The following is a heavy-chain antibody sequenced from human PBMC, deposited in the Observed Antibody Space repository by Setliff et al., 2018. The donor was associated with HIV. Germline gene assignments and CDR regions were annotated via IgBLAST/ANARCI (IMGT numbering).Heavy chain of an antibody. CDR1: GGSISSYY. J-gene: IGHJ6*03. CDR2: IYYSGST. V-gene: IGHV4-59*01. Sequence: SETLSLTCTVSGGSISSYYWGWIRQPPGKGLEWIGYIYYSGSTNYNPSLKSRVTISVDTSKNQFSLKLSSVTAADTAVYYCARHGYDPLYYYYYMDVWGKGTTVTVSS. D-gene: IGHD5-12*01. CDR3: ARHGYDPLYYYYYMDV.